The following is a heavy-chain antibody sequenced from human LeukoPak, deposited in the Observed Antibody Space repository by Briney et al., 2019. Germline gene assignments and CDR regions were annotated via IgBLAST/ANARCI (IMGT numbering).Heavy chain of an antibody. CDR1: GFTFSSYA. CDR3: AREVYDYFDY. V-gene: IGHV3-30-3*01. Sequence: PGGSLRLSCAASGFTFSSYAMHWIRQAPGKGLEWVAVISYDGSNTYYADSVKGRFTISRDNSKNTLYLQMNSLSAEDTAVYYCAREVYDYFDYWGQGTLVTVSS. D-gene: IGHD2-8*01. CDR2: ISYDGSNT. J-gene: IGHJ4*02.